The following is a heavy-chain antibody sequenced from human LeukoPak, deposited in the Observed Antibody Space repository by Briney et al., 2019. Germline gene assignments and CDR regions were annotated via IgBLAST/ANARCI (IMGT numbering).Heavy chain of an antibody. J-gene: IGHJ3*02. Sequence: GESLKISCKGSGYSFNTYWIGWVRQMPGKGLEWMGIIYPGDSDSKYSRSFQGQVTTSADKSINTAYLQWSSLKASDSAMYYCARRLGGADVFDIWGQGTMVTVSS. D-gene: IGHD3-16*01. V-gene: IGHV5-51*01. CDR2: IYPGDSDS. CDR3: ARRLGGADVFDI. CDR1: GYSFNTYW.